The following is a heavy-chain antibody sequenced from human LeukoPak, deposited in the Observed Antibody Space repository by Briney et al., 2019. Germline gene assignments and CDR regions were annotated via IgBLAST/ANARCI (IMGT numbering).Heavy chain of an antibody. Sequence: ASVKVSCKASGYTFTSYGISWVRQAPGQGLEWMGWISAYNGNTNYAQKLQGRVTMTTDTSTSTAYMELRSLRSDDTAVYYCARDQKYSEGIAARPVKRPSSPLDYWGQGTLVSVSS. V-gene: IGHV1-18*01. CDR2: ISAYNGNT. CDR3: ARDQKYSEGIAARPVKRPSSPLDY. J-gene: IGHJ4*02. CDR1: GYTFTSYG. D-gene: IGHD6-6*01.